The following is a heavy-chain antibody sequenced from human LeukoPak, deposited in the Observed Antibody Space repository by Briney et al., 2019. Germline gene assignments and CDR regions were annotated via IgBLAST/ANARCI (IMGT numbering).Heavy chain of an antibody. CDR1: GFTFTTCP. V-gene: IGHV3-64D*09. D-gene: IGHD6-19*01. Sequence: PGGSLRLSCSASGFTFTTCPMHWVRQAPGKGLEYVSAISANGHSTYYADSVKGRFTISRDNSKNTLYLQMSSLRLEDTAIYYCVKEAMGWYDSWGQGTLVTVSS. CDR3: VKEAMGWYDS. J-gene: IGHJ4*02. CDR2: ISANGHST.